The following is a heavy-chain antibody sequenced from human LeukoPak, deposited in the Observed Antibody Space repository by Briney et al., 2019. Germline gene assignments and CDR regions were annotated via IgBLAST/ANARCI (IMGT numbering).Heavy chain of an antibody. J-gene: IGHJ4*02. CDR3: ARNATGYPPNY. D-gene: IGHD3-9*01. Sequence: GASVKVSCKASGYTFTSYGISWVRQAPGQGPEWMGWISAYNGNTNYAQKLQGRVTMTTDTSTTTAYMELRSLRSDDTAVYYCARNATGYPPNYWGQGTLVTVSS. V-gene: IGHV1-18*01. CDR1: GYTFTSYG. CDR2: ISAYNGNT.